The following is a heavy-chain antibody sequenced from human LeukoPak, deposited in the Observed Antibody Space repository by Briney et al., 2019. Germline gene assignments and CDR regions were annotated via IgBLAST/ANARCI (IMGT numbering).Heavy chain of an antibody. V-gene: IGHV4-34*01. CDR1: GGSFSSYY. CDR2: INHSGST. J-gene: IGHJ5*02. D-gene: IGHD5-18*01. Sequence: SETLSLTCAVYGGSFSSYYWSWIRQPPGKGLEWIGEINHSGSTNYNPSLKSRVTISVDTSKNQFSLKLSSVTAADTAVYYCARDSMVKGFDPWGQGTLVTVSS. CDR3: ARDSMVKGFDP.